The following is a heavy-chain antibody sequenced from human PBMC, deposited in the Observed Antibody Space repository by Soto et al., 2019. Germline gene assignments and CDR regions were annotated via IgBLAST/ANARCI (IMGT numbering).Heavy chain of an antibody. J-gene: IGHJ4*02. V-gene: IGHV4-30-4*02. CDR3: ARTYYYGSGSLYYFDY. D-gene: IGHD3-10*01. Sequence: PSETLSLTCTVSGVPISTDDYYWTWIRQPPGKGLEWIGYIYYSGSTYYNWSLKSRVTISIDTSKNQFSLKLSSVTAADTAVYYCARTYYYGSGSLYYFDYWGQGTLVTVSS. CDR1: GVPISTDDYY. CDR2: IYYSGST.